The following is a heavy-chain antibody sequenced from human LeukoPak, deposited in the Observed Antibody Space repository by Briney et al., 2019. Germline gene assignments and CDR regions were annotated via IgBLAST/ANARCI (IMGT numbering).Heavy chain of an antibody. J-gene: IGHJ4*02. Sequence: GGSLRLSCAASGFTFSSYPMLWVRQAPGQGLEWVALTLHDGDNNYYADSVRGRFTVSRDNSKNTLYLQMNSLRAEDTAVYYCARGDLPTTHYWGQGTLVTVSS. D-gene: IGHD3-16*01. CDR1: GFTFSSYP. V-gene: IGHV3-30*04. CDR2: TLHDGDNN. CDR3: ARGDLPTTHY.